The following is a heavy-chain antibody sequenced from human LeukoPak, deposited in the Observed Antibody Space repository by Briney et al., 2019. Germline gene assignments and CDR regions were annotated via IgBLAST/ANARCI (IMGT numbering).Heavy chain of an antibody. J-gene: IGHJ3*02. CDR2: IYPGDSDT. CDR3: ARLEMATPSTNSAFDI. Sequence: GESLKISCKGSGYSFTSYWIGWVRQMPGKGLEWMGIIYPGDSDTRYSPSFQGQVTISADKSISTAYLQWSSLKASNTAMYYCARLEMATPSTNSAFDIWGQGTMVTVSS. V-gene: IGHV5-51*01. CDR1: GYSFTSYW. D-gene: IGHD5-24*01.